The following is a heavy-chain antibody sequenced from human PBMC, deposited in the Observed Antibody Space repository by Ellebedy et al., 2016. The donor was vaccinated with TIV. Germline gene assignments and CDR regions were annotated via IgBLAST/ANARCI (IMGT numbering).Heavy chain of an antibody. CDR2: INPSGGST. Sequence: AASVKVSCKASGYTFTNYYMHWVRQAPGQGLEWMGKINPSGGSTSNAHHLQGRISMTRDTSTSTVYMALSRLRSEDTAMYYCARSSFGNGYYGSIDYWGQGTLVTVSS. J-gene: IGHJ4*02. V-gene: IGHV1-46*01. CDR1: GYTFTNYY. D-gene: IGHD3-3*01. CDR3: ARSSFGNGYYGSIDY.